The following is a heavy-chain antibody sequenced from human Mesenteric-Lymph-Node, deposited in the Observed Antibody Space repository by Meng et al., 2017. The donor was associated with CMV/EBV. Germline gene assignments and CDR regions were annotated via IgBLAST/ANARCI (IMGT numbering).Heavy chain of an antibody. J-gene: IGHJ5*02. CDR2: IYPGDSDT. CDR1: GYSFTSYC. V-gene: IGHV5-51*01. D-gene: IGHD2-2*01. CDR3: ARHFRSSPSRNWFDP. Sequence: KVSCKGSGYSFTSYCIGWVRQMPGKGLEWMGIIYPGDSDTSYSPAFQGQVTISADKSISTAYLQWSSLKASDTAMYYCARHFRSSPSRNWFDPWGQGTMVTVSS.